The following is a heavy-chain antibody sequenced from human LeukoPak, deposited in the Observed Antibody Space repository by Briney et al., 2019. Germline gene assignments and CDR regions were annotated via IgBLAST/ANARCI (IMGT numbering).Heavy chain of an antibody. D-gene: IGHD6-19*01. CDR3: ATKQWLAPPPDS. Sequence: HPGGSLRLSCAASGFTFSKYWMLWVRQAPGKGLESVSRINTDGTDTTYADSVKGRFTVSRDNADNTMFLQMNSVRDEDTAVYYCATKQWLAPPPDSWGQGTPVTVSS. CDR2: INTDGTDT. CDR1: GFTFSKYW. V-gene: IGHV3-74*01. J-gene: IGHJ4*02.